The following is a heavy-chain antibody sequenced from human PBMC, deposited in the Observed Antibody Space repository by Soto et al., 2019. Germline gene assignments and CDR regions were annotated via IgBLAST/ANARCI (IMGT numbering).Heavy chain of an antibody. CDR3: ARAVHTLIQGVRFRVDQ. V-gene: IGHV1-2*02. CDR2: INPNGGGT. D-gene: IGHD3-10*01. CDR1: GYTFTAYY. J-gene: IGHJ4*02. Sequence: QVQLVQSGAEMKKPGASVKVSCESSGYTFTAYYIHWVRQAPGHGLEWMGWINPNGGGTKYAQKFQGRVTMTRDTSINTAYMELTRLTSDDTAVYYCARAVHTLIQGVRFRVDQWGQGTLASVSS.